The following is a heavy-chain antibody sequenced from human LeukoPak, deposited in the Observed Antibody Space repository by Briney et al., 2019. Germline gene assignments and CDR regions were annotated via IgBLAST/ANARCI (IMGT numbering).Heavy chain of an antibody. D-gene: IGHD5-24*01. CDR3: ARDGYKQGYFDY. V-gene: IGHV4-59*12. J-gene: IGHJ4*02. Sequence: SETLSLTCTVFGGPISSYYWSWIRQPPGKGLEWIGEIYHSGSTNYNPSLKSRVTISVDKSKNQFSLKLSSVTAADTAVYYCARDGYKQGYFDYWGQGALVTVSS. CDR1: GGPISSYY. CDR2: IYHSGST.